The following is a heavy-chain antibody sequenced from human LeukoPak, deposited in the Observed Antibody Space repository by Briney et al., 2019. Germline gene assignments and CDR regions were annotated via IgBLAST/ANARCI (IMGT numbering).Heavy chain of an antibody. CDR2: IYHSGST. Sequence: SETLSLTCAVSGGSISSSNWWIWVRQPPGQGLEWIGEIYHSGSTNYNPSLKSRVTISLDKSKNQFSLKLTSVTAADTAVYYCASYCSGGICYSGYYWGQGTLVTVSS. CDR3: ASYCSGGICYSGYY. V-gene: IGHV4-4*02. CDR1: GGSISSSNW. J-gene: IGHJ4*02. D-gene: IGHD2-15*01.